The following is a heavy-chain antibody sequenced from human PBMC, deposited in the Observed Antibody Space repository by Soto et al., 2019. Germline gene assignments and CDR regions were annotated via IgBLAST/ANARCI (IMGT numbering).Heavy chain of an antibody. CDR3: VHRRVRVNGLHSMRDFGY. V-gene: IGHV2-5*02. D-gene: IGHD2-8*01. CDR1: GFSLSTNGVG. Sequence: QITLKESGPTLVKPTQTLTLTCTFSGFSLSTNGVGVGWIRQPPGKALEWLALIYWDDDKRYSPSLKSRLTITKDTSKNQVVLMMANMDPVDKDTDYCVHRRVRVNGLHSMRDFGYWGQGTLVTVSS. CDR2: IYWDDDK. J-gene: IGHJ4*02.